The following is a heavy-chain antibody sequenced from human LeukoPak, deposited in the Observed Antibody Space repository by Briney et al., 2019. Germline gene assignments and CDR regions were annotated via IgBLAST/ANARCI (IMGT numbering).Heavy chain of an antibody. CDR1: AGSISSYY. Sequence: SETLSLTCTVSAGSISSYYWTWIRHPPGKGLEWIGFIYNSRNTNYNPSLKSRVTISFDTSKNQFSLKLSSVTAADTAVYYCARRNILTEGEAFDIWGQGTMVTVSS. D-gene: IGHD3-9*01. J-gene: IGHJ3*02. CDR2: IYNSRNT. CDR3: ARRNILTEGEAFDI. V-gene: IGHV4-59*08.